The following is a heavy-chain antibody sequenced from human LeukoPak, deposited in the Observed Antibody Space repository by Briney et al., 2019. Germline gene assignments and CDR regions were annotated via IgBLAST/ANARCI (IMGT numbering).Heavy chain of an antibody. J-gene: IGHJ4*02. CDR2: ISAYNGNT. CDR3: ARGLDAAAGLANFDY. V-gene: IGHV1-18*01. D-gene: IGHD6-25*01. CDR1: GYTFTSYG. Sequence: ASVKVSCKASGYTFTSYGISWVRQAPGQGLEWMGWISAYNGNTNYAQKSEGRLTLTTDTATSSVYMELRNLRSDDTAVYYCARGLDAAAGLANFDYWGQGTLVTVSS.